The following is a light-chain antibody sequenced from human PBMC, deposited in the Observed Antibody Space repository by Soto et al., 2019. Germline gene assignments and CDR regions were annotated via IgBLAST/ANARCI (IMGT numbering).Light chain of an antibody. CDR1: QSVSSS. CDR2: GAS. Sequence: EIVLTQSPATLSVSPGERATLSCRASQSVSSSRLAWYQQKPGQAPRLLIYGASTRATGVPARFSGSASGTEFTLTISSLQSEDFAVYYCQQYNSWPRTFGQGTRVEIK. J-gene: IGKJ1*01. V-gene: IGKV3-15*01. CDR3: QQYNSWPRT.